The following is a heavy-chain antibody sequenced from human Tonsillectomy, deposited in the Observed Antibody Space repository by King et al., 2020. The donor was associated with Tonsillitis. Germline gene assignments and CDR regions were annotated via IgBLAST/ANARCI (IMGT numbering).Heavy chain of an antibody. J-gene: IGHJ4*02. CDR1: GFTFSSYA. Sequence: VQLVESGGGLVQPGGSLRLSCAASGFTFSSYAMSWVRQAPGKGLEWVSAISDSGGSTYYADSVKGRFTISRGNSKNTLILQMNSLRAEDTAVYYCAKDPSNYYDFWSGRYYFDYWGQGTLVTVSS. CDR3: AKDPSNYYDFWSGRYYFDY. D-gene: IGHD3-3*01. V-gene: IGHV3-23*04. CDR2: ISDSGGST.